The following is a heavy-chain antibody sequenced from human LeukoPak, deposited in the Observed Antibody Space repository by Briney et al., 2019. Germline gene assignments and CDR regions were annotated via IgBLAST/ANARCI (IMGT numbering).Heavy chain of an antibody. D-gene: IGHD6-19*01. CDR2: VTGGAVAT. J-gene: IGHJ4*02. CDR1: GFNFGSYA. V-gene: IGHV3-23*01. Sequence: GYLSVSFAASGFNFGSYAMSWVRPAPGKGVGWVSTVTGGAVATYYSDSVRGRHTISRDNSNNTLYLQMNSLRAEDTAVYYCARDSPLKGYNSGWATNSFDFWGQGTLVTVSS. CDR3: ARDSPLKGYNSGWATNSFDF.